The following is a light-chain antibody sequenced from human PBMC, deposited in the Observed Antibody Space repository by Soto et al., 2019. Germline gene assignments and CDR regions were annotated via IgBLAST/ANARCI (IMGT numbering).Light chain of an antibody. Sequence: EIVLTQSPATLSLSPGERATLSCRASQSVSSYLAWYQQKPGQAPRLLIYDASNRATGIPARFSGSGAGTDFTLTISRLGPEDFAVYYCQQRSNLPTFGGGTKVEL. CDR1: QSVSSY. CDR3: QQRSNLPT. CDR2: DAS. J-gene: IGKJ4*01. V-gene: IGKV3-11*01.